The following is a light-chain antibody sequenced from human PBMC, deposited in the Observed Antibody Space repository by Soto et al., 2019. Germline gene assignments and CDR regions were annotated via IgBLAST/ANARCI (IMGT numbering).Light chain of an antibody. J-gene: IGLJ3*02. V-gene: IGLV7-46*01. CDR1: TAAVTSGHY. CDR3: LLCASGAWL. CDR2: DTI. Sequence: QAVVTQSPSLTVSPGGTVTRTCGSITAAVTSGHYFHWFQQKPGKAPRTLIYDTINRHSWTPVRFSGALFGGKAALTLSGAQPEDETEYHCLLCASGAWLFGGGTKLNVL.